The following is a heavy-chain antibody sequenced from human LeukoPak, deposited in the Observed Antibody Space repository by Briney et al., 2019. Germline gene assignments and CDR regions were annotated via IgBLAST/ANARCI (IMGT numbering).Heavy chain of an antibody. J-gene: IGHJ3*02. CDR2: ISGSGGTT. V-gene: IGHV3-23*01. Sequence: LPGRSLRLSCAASGFTFSSYGIHWVRQAPGEGLEWVSVISGSGGTTFYADSVKGRFTISRDNSKNTLYLQMNSLRAEDTALYYCAKEPSIAVAEAFDIWGQGTMVTVSS. CDR1: GFTFSSYG. CDR3: AKEPSIAVAEAFDI. D-gene: IGHD6-19*01.